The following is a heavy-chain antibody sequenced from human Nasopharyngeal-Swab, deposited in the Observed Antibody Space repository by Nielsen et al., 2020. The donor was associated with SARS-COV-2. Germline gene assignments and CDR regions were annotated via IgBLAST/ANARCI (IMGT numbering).Heavy chain of an antibody. Sequence: SVTVSCKASRYTFTGYYMHWVRHAPGQGLEWMGWINPNSGGTNYAQKFQGWVTMTRDTSISTAYMELSRLRSDDTAVYYCARDLVYSYYYYGMDVWGQGTTVTVSS. D-gene: IGHD2-15*01. V-gene: IGHV1-2*04. CDR2: INPNSGGT. CDR1: RYTFTGYY. J-gene: IGHJ6*02. CDR3: ARDLVYSYYYYGMDV.